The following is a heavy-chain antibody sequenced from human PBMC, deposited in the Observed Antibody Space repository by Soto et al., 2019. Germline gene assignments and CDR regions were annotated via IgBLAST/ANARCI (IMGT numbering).Heavy chain of an antibody. CDR2: IWYDGSNK. J-gene: IGHJ4*02. V-gene: IGHV3-33*01. Sequence: QVQLVESGGGVVQPGRSLRLSCAASGFTFSSYRMHWVRQAPGKGLEWVAVIWYDGSNKYYADSVKGRFTISRDNSKNTLYLQMNSLRAEDTAVYYCARELGYCSGGSCYSPYAFDYWGQGTLVTVSS. CDR1: GFTFSSYR. D-gene: IGHD2-15*01. CDR3: ARELGYCSGGSCYSPYAFDY.